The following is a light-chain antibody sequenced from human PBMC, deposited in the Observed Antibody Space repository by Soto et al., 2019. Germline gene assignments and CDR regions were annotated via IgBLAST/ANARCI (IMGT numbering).Light chain of an antibody. CDR3: QQLNSYPPT. Sequence: IQLTQSPSSLSASVGDRVTITCRASQGISSYLAWYQQKPGKAPNLLIYAASTLQRGVPSRFSGSGSGTDFTLTISSLQPEDVATYYCQQLNSYPPTFGGGTKVEIK. J-gene: IGKJ4*01. CDR1: QGISSY. V-gene: IGKV1-9*01. CDR2: AAS.